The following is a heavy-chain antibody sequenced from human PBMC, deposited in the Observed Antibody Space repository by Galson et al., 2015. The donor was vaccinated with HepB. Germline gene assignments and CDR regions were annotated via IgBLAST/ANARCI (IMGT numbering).Heavy chain of an antibody. V-gene: IGHV4-34*01. J-gene: IGHJ4*02. CDR2: INHSGST. Sequence: ETLSLTCAVYGTAFSEYSWSWIRQSPGKGLEWIGDINHSGSTHYNSSLESRVTLSSHMSKKQFYLSLRSVTAADTAVYFCREVLVGAPHRDYWGQGTPVVVSS. CDR1: GTAFSEYS. CDR3: REVLVGAPHRDY. D-gene: IGHD1-26*01.